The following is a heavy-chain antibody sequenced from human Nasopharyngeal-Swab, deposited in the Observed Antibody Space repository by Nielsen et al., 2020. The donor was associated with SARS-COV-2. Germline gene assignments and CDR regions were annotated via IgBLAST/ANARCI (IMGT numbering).Heavy chain of an antibody. Sequence: SETLSLTCAVYGGSFNGYYWSWIRQPPGKGLEWIGEINHSGSTNYTPSLKSRVTISVDRSKNHFSLKLSSVTAADTAVYYGARFGVSGDGFDYWGQGTLVTVSS. CDR1: GGSFNGYY. D-gene: IGHD3-10*01. V-gene: IGHV4-34*01. CDR2: INHSGST. J-gene: IGHJ4*02. CDR3: ARFGVSGDGFDY.